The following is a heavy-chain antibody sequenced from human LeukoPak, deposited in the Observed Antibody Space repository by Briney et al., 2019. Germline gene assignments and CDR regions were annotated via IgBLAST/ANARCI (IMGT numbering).Heavy chain of an antibody. CDR2: ISNFDAKT. Sequence: ASVKVSCKASGYTFTSFGITWVRQAPRQGLEWIGWISNFDAKTNYAQKFDGRVTMTTDSSTSTAYLELIRLKSDDTAVYYCARDLPFEGVLEWLLEYWGQGTLVTVSS. CDR1: GYTFTSFG. CDR3: ARDLPFEGVLEWLLEY. D-gene: IGHD3-3*01. J-gene: IGHJ1*01. V-gene: IGHV1-18*04.